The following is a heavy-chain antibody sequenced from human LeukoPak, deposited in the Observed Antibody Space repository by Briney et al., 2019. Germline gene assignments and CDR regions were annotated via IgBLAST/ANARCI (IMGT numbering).Heavy chain of an antibody. Sequence: GGSLRLSCAASGFTFSSYAMSWVRQAPGKGLEWVSAISGSGGSTYYADSVKDRFTISRDNSKNTLYLQMNSLRAEDTAVYYCAKPYDFWSGYYKNEYYFDYWGQGTLVTVSS. CDR3: AKPYDFWSGYYKNEYYFDY. V-gene: IGHV3-23*01. D-gene: IGHD3-3*01. J-gene: IGHJ4*02. CDR2: ISGSGGST. CDR1: GFTFSSYA.